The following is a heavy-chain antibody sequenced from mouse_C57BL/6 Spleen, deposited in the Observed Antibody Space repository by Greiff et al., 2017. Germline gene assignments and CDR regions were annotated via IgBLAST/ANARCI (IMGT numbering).Heavy chain of an antibody. V-gene: IGHV1-5*01. D-gene: IGHD1-1*01. Sequence: VQLQQSGTVLVRPGASVKMSCKTSGYTFTSYWMHWVKQRPGQGLEWIGAIHPGNSDTSYNQKFKGKAKLTAVTSASTAYMELSSLTNEDSAVYYCKRNTTVVFDYWGQGTTLTVSS. CDR3: KRNTTVVFDY. CDR1: GYTFTSYW. CDR2: IHPGNSDT. J-gene: IGHJ2*01.